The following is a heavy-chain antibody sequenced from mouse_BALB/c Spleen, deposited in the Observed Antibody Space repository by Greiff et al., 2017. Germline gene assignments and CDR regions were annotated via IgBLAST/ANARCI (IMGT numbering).Heavy chain of an antibody. CDR3: TYDPFAY. J-gene: IGHJ3*01. CDR2: IEPANGNT. D-gene: IGHD2-3*01. CDR1: GFNIKDTF. Sequence: EVQLQQSGAELVKPGASVKLSCTASGFNIKDTFMHWVKQRPEQGLEWIGRIEPANGNTKYDPKFQGKATITADTSSNTAYLQLSSLTSEDTAVYYCTYDPFAYWGQGTLVTVSA. V-gene: IGHV14-3*02.